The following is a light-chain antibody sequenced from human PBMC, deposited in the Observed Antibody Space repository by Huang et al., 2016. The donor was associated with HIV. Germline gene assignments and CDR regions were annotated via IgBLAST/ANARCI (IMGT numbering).Light chain of an antibody. CDR1: QKVVSD. CDR3: QQYNNWPWT. CDR2: GAS. Sequence: EIVMTQSPGPLSVSPGERGTLSCRAGQKVVSDLAWYQQKPGQALRLLIYGASTRATGIPARFSGSGSGTEFTRTITSLQSEDFAVYYCQQYNNWPWTFGQGTKVEIK. V-gene: IGKV3-15*01. J-gene: IGKJ1*01.